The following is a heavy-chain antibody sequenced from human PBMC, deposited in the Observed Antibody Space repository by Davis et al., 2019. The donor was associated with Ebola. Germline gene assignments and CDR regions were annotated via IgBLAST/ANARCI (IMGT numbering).Heavy chain of an antibody. CDR3: ARDIEYSYGGLIH. CDR1: DYTFTSYG. Sequence: ASVKVSCKASDYTFTSYGISWVRQAPGQGLEWMGWISAYNGNTNYAQKLQGRVTITRDTSASTAYMELSSLRSEDTAVYYCARDIEYSYGGLIHWGQGTLVTVSS. D-gene: IGHD5-18*01. J-gene: IGHJ4*02. CDR2: ISAYNGNT. V-gene: IGHV1-18*01.